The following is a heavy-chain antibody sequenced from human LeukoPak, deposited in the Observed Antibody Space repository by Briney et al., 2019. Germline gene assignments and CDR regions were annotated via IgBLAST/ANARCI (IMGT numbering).Heavy chain of an antibody. V-gene: IGHV3-30*03. CDR2: ISQDESNK. CDR1: GFMFRNYV. J-gene: IGHJ3*02. CDR3: AREADAFDI. Sequence: RGSLRLSCEASGFMFRNYVMHWVRQAPGKGLEWVAGISQDESNKYYTDSVKGRFIISRDNSKNALYLQMDTLTIADTAVYYCAREADAFDIWGQGTMVTVSS.